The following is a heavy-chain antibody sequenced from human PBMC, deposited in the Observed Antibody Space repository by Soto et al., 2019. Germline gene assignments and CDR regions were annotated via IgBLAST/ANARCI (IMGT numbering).Heavy chain of an antibody. CDR1: GGSISSSSYY. V-gene: IGHV4-39*02. D-gene: IGHD3-9*01. Sequence: PSETLSLTCTVSGGSISSSSYYWGWIRQPPGKGLEWIGSIYYSGSTYYNPSLKSRVTISVDTSKNHFSLKLSSVTAADTAVYYCARDILYRLDYWGQGILVTVSS. J-gene: IGHJ4*02. CDR2: IYYSGST. CDR3: ARDILYRLDY.